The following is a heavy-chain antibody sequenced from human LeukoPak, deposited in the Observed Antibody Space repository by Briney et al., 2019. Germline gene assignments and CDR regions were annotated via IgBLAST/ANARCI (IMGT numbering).Heavy chain of an antibody. J-gene: IGHJ4*02. V-gene: IGHV1-2*02. CDR1: GYTFTGYY. CDR2: INPNSGGT. Sequence: EASVKVSCKASGYTFTGYYMHWVRQAPGQGLEWMGWINPNSGGTNYAQKFQGRVTMTRDTSISTAYMELSRLRSDDTAVYYCARDVDSSGYYYLIFDYWGQGTLVTVSS. D-gene: IGHD3-22*01. CDR3: ARDVDSSGYYYLIFDY.